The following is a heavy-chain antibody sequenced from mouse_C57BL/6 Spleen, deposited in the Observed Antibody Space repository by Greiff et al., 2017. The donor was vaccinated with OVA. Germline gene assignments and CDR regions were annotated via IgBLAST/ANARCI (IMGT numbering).Heavy chain of an antibody. CDR2: IDPETGGT. Sequence: VQLQQSGAELVRPGASVTLSCKASGYTFTDYEMHWVKQTPVHGLEWIGAIDPETGGTAYNQKFKGKAILTADKSSSTAYMELRSLTSEDSAVYYCTRKAGYYGFAYWGQGTLVTVSA. D-gene: IGHD2-3*01. J-gene: IGHJ3*01. CDR1: GYTFTDYE. CDR3: TRKAGYYGFAY. V-gene: IGHV1-15*01.